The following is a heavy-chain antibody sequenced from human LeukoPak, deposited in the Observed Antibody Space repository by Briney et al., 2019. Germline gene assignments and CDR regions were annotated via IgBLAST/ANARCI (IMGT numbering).Heavy chain of an antibody. D-gene: IGHD3-22*01. V-gene: IGHV1-2*02. CDR3: ARELDYYDSSGYCDY. J-gene: IGHJ4*02. Sequence: ASVKVSCKASGYTFTGHYMHWVRQAPGQGLEWMGWINPNSGGTNYAQKFQGRVTMTRDTSISTAYMELSRLRSDDTAVYYCARELDYYDSSGYCDYWGQGTLVTVSS. CDR1: GYTFTGHY. CDR2: INPNSGGT.